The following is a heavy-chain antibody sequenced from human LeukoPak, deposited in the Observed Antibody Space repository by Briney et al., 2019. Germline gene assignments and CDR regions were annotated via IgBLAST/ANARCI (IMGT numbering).Heavy chain of an antibody. CDR2: IIPIFGTA. CDR3: ARWRRDGYNIDYYFDY. CDR1: GGTFSSYA. D-gene: IGHD5-24*01. Sequence: ASVKVSCKASGGTFSSYAISWVRQAPGQGLEWMGGIIPIFGTANYAQKFQGRVTITTDESTSTAYMELSSLRSEDTAVYYCARWRRDGYNIDYYFDYWGQGTLVAVSS. V-gene: IGHV1-69*05. J-gene: IGHJ4*02.